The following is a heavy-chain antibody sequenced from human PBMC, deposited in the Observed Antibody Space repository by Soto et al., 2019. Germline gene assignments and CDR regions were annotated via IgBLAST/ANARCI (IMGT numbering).Heavy chain of an antibody. J-gene: IGHJ4*02. V-gene: IGHV3-23*01. CDR3: AKSLVFPGAIVPLLDS. D-gene: IGHD6-6*01. Sequence: EVQLLESGGGLVQPGGSLTLSCATSGFTFSSYAMVWVRQAAEKGLEWVASISNNGDTAYYADSVKGRFTISRGNSENTLHLQMTGLRADDSALYFCAKSLVFPGAIVPLLDSWGQGTQVTLSS. CDR1: GFTFSSYA. CDR2: ISNNGDTA.